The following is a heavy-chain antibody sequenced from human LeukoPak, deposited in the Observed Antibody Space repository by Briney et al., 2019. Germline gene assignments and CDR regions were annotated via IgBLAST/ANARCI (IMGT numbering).Heavy chain of an antibody. Sequence: ASVKVSCKASGYTFTAYYMHWVRQAPGQGLEWMGWINPNSGGTNYAQRFQGRVTMTRDTSVSTAYMELSSLRSDDTAVYYCARGSADYWGQGTLVTVSS. CDR3: ARGSADY. D-gene: IGHD6-25*01. CDR1: GYTFTAYY. CDR2: INPNSGGT. J-gene: IGHJ4*02. V-gene: IGHV1-2*02.